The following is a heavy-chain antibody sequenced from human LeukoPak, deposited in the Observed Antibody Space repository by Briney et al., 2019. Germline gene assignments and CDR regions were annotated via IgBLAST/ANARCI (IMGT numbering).Heavy chain of an antibody. CDR2: IYYSGST. J-gene: IGHJ3*02. Sequence: SETLSLICTVSGGSISSSSYYWGWIRQPPGKGLEWIGSIYYSGSTYYNPSLKSRVTISVDTSKNQFSLKLSSVTAADTAVYYCARDDAITMIVSLGAFDIWGQGTMVTVSS. V-gene: IGHV4-39*07. D-gene: IGHD3-22*01. CDR1: GGSISSSSYY. CDR3: ARDDAITMIVSLGAFDI.